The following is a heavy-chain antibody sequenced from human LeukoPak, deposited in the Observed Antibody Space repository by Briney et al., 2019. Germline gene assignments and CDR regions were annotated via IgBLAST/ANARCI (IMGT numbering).Heavy chain of an antibody. V-gene: IGHV3-15*01. D-gene: IGHD3-10*01. Sequence: PGGSLRLSCAASGFTFSNAWMSWVRQAPGKGLEWVGRIKSKTDGGTTDYAAPVKGRFAISRDDSKNTLYLQMNSLKTEDTAVYYCTTGYYGSGSYPIDYWAREPWSPSP. CDR1: GFTFSNAW. CDR2: IKSKTDGGTT. J-gene: IGHJ4*02. CDR3: TTGYYGSGSYPIDY.